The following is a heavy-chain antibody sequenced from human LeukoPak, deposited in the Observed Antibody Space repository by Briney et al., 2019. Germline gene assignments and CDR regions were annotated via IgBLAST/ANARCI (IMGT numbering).Heavy chain of an antibody. V-gene: IGHV4-34*01. CDR1: GGSFSGYY. D-gene: IGHD3-22*01. CDR2: INHSGST. J-gene: IGHJ6*03. CDR3: ARHDYYEGYYYMDV. Sequence: SETLSLTCGVYGGSFSGYYWTWLRQPPGEGLEWIGEINHSGSTSYNPSLKSRVTISVDTSKNQFSLKLNSVTAADTAMYYCARHDYYEGYYYMDVWGKGTTVTISS.